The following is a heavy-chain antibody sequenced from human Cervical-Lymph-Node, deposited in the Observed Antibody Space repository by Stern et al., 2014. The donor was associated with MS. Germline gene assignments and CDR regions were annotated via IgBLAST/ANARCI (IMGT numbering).Heavy chain of an antibody. V-gene: IGHV2-5*02. CDR3: AHRNPQLRAFDP. D-gene: IGHD2-2*01. Sequence: ESGPTLVKPTQTLTLTCTFSGFSLSTHGVGVAWIRQPPGKALEWLALIYWADDKRYTPSLKNRLTIPKDISKNQGVLTMTHMDAGDTATYYCAHRNPQLRAFDPWGQGTLVTVSS. J-gene: IGHJ5*02. CDR2: IYWADDK. CDR1: GFSLSTHGVG.